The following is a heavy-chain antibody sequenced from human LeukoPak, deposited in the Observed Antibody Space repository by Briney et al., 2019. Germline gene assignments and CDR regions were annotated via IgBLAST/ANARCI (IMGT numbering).Heavy chain of an antibody. J-gene: IGHJ4*02. V-gene: IGHV4-34*01. CDR1: GGSFSGYY. CDR3: ARGLYSSGWALFDY. Sequence: SETLSLTCAVYGGSFSGYYWSWIRQPPGKGLEWIGETNHSGSTNYNPSLKSRVTISVDTSKNQFSLKLSSVTAADTAVYYCARGLYSSGWALFDYWGQGTLVTVSS. D-gene: IGHD6-19*01. CDR2: TNHSGST.